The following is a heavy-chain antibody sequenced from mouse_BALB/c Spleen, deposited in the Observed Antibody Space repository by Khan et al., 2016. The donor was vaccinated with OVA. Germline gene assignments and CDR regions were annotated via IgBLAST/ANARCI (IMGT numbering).Heavy chain of an antibody. J-gene: IGHJ3*01. D-gene: IGHD1-3*01. Sequence: EVELVESGGGLVKPGGSLKLSCAASGFTFSNYAMSWVRQTPEKRLEWVATISSGGSYTYYPDSVQGRFTISRDNAKNTLFLQMSSLRSEDTAIYYCAREWVGPIVDSPFAYWGQGTKVTVTA. CDR1: GFTFSNYA. CDR3: AREWVGPIVDSPFAY. V-gene: IGHV5-9-3*01. CDR2: ISSGGSYT.